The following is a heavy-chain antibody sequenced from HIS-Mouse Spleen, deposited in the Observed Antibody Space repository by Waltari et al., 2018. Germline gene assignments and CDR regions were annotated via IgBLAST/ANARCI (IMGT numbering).Heavy chain of an antibody. V-gene: IGHV4-34*01. Sequence: QVQLQQWGAGLLKPSETLSLTCAVYGGSFSGYYWSWIRQPPGKGLEWLGEINHSGSTNYNPSLKSRVTISVDTSKNQFSLKLSSVTAADTAVYYCAGPPIGYCSGGSCYFDIWGQGTMVTVSS. CDR1: GGSFSGYY. CDR3: AGPPIGYCSGGSCYFDI. J-gene: IGHJ3*02. D-gene: IGHD2-15*01. CDR2: INHSGST.